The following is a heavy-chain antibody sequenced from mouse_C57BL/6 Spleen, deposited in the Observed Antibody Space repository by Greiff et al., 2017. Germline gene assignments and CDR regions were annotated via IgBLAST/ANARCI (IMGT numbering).Heavy chain of an antibody. CDR3: ARYTTVVATNAMDY. D-gene: IGHD1-1*01. CDR1: GYTFTSYW. V-gene: IGHV1-55*01. Sequence: VQLQQPGAELVKPGASVKMSCKASGYTFTSYWITWVKQRPGQGLEWIGDIYPGSGSTNYNEKFKSKATLTVDTSSSTAYMQLSSLISEDSAVYYCARYTTVVATNAMDYWGQGTSVTVSS. CDR2: IYPGSGST. J-gene: IGHJ4*01.